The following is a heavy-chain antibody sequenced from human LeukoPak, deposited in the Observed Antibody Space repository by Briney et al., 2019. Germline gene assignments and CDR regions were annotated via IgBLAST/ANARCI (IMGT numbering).Heavy chain of an antibody. D-gene: IGHD2-15*01. CDR3: ARTGVAAAVDGMDV. V-gene: IGHV1-69*13. CDR2: IIPIFGTA. CDR1: GGTFSSYA. J-gene: IGHJ6*02. Sequence: SVKVSCKASGGTFSSYAISWVRQGPGQGLEWMGGIIPIFGTANYAQKFQGRVTITADESTSTAYMELSSLRSEDTAVYYCARTGVAAAVDGMDVWGQGTTVTVSS.